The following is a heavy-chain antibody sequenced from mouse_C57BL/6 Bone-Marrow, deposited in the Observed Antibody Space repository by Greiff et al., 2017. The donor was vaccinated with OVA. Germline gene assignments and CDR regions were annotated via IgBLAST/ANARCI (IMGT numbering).Heavy chain of an antibody. CDR3: ARSGSNYGYYAMDY. D-gene: IGHD2-5*01. CDR1: GYTFTSYW. Sequence: QVQLKQPGAELVMPGASVKLSCKASGYTFTSYWMHWVKQRPGQGLEWIGEIDPSDSYTNYNQKFKGKSTLTVDKSSSTAYMQLSSLTSEDSAVYDCARSGSNYGYYAMDYWGQGTSVTVSS. CDR2: IDPSDSYT. J-gene: IGHJ4*01. V-gene: IGHV1-69*01.